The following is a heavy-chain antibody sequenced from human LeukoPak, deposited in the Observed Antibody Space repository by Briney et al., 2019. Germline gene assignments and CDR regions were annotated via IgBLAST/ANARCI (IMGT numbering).Heavy chain of an antibody. D-gene: IGHD2-21*01. Sequence: TLSLTCTVSGGSISSGDYYWSWIRQPPGKGLEWIGYIYYSGSTYYNPSLKSRVTISVDTSKNQFSLKLISVTAADPAVYFCARTQNYCGGDCYLFDYWGQGTLVTVSS. V-gene: IGHV4-30-4*08. CDR1: GGSISSGDYY. CDR3: ARTQNYCGGDCYLFDY. J-gene: IGHJ4*02. CDR2: IYYSGST.